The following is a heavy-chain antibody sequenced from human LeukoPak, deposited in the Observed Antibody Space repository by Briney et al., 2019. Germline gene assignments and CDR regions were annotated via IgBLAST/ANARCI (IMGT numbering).Heavy chain of an antibody. J-gene: IGHJ4*02. V-gene: IGHV3-21*01. CDR1: GFSFSSYW. CDR2: IISSSSYI. Sequence: GGSLRLSCAASGFSFSSYWMNWVRQAPGEGREWVSSIISSSSYIYYADSVKGRFTISRDNAKNSLYLQMSSLRAEDTAVYYCAREIGYSYGYGYWGQGTLVTVSS. D-gene: IGHD5-18*01. CDR3: AREIGYSYGYGY.